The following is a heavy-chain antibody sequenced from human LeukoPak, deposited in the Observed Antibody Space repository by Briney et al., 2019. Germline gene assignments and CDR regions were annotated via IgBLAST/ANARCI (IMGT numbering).Heavy chain of an antibody. CDR2: IYYSGST. D-gene: IGHD3-3*01. J-gene: IGHJ3*02. CDR1: GGSISSGAYY. Sequence: SQTLSLTCTVSGGSISSGAYYWTWIRQPPGKALEWIGYIYYSGSTSYNPSLKSRITISVDTSTNQFSLKLSSMTAADTAVYYCARTLEWLNLAFDIWGQGTMVTVSS. V-gene: IGHV4-30-4*08. CDR3: ARTLEWLNLAFDI.